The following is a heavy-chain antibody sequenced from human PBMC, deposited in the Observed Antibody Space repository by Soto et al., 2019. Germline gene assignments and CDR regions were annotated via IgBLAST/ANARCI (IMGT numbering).Heavy chain of an antibody. J-gene: IGHJ6*03. CDR2: ISKSSITI. CDR1: GFTFSSYS. D-gene: IGHD3-3*01. V-gene: IGHV3-48*01. Sequence: EVQLVESGGGLVQPGGSLRLSCAASGFTFSSYSMNWVRQAPGKGLEGVSYISKSSITIYYAGSVKGRFTISRDHAKKYMYLQMNSLRAEDTAVYYCARDFDFWSGYYYYMDVWGKGTTVTVSS. CDR3: ARDFDFWSGYYYYMDV.